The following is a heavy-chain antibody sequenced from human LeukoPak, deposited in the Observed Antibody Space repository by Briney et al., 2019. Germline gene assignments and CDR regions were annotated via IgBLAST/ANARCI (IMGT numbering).Heavy chain of an antibody. J-gene: IGHJ4*02. D-gene: IGHD2-2*01. CDR3: ARGYCSSTSCSLDFDY. Sequence: ASVKVSCKASGYTFTSYYMHWVRQAPGQGLEWMGIINPSGGSTSYAQKFQGRVTMTRDTSTSTVYMELSSLRSEDTAVYYCARGYCSSTSCSLDFDYWGQGTLVTVSS. CDR2: INPSGGST. V-gene: IGHV1-46*01. CDR1: GYTFTSYY.